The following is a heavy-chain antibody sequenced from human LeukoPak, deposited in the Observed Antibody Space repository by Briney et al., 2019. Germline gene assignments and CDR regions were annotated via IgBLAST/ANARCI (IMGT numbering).Heavy chain of an antibody. J-gene: IGHJ3*02. CDR2: IYYSGST. CDR1: GGSISSSSYY. CDR3: ARGHYDTNGYYPFEI. Sequence: SETLSLTCTVSGGSISSSSYYWVWVRQPPGKGLEWIGSIYYSGSTYYNPSLKSRVAISVDTSKNQFSLKLSSVTAADTAVYYCARGHYDTNGYYPFEIWGQGTRVTVSS. D-gene: IGHD3-22*01. V-gene: IGHV4-39*01.